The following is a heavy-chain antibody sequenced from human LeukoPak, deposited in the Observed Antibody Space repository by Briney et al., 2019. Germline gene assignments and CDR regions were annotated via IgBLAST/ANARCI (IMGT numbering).Heavy chain of an antibody. CDR2: INPNSGGT. J-gene: IGHJ4*02. CDR3: ARELRFCSSTSCYVDY. CDR1: GYTFTGYY. V-gene: IGHV1-2*02. D-gene: IGHD2-2*01. Sequence: ASVKVSCKASGYTFTGYYMHWVRQAPGQGLEWMGWINPNSGGTNYAQKFQGRVTVTRDTSISTAYMELSRLRSDDTAVYYCARELRFCSSTSCYVDYWGQGTLVTVSS.